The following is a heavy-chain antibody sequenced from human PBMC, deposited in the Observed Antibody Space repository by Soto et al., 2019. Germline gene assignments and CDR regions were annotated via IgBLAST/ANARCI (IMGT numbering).Heavy chain of an antibody. CDR1: GFTFRSYA. J-gene: IGHJ4*02. CDR2: ISYDGSNK. Sequence: RGSLRLSCAASGFTFRSYAMHWVRQAPGKGLEWVAVISYDGSNKYYADSVKGRFTISRDNSKNTLYLQMNSLRAEDTAVYYCASSEDYDFWSGSDYWGQGTLVTVSS. CDR3: ASSEDYDFWSGSDY. V-gene: IGHV3-30-3*01. D-gene: IGHD3-3*01.